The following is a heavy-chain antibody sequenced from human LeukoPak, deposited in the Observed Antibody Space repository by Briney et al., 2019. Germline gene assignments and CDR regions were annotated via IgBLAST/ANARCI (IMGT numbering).Heavy chain of an antibody. CDR1: GYNFASYW. Sequence: KGGESLKISCKGSGYNFASYWIAWVRQMPGKGLEWMGRIDPSDSYTNYSPSFQGHVTISADKSISTAYLQWSSLKASDTAMYYCARLASTTVTDYYYYGMDVWGQGTTVTVSS. CDR3: ARLASTTVTDYYYYGMDV. D-gene: IGHD4-17*01. V-gene: IGHV5-10-1*01. J-gene: IGHJ6*02. CDR2: IDPSDSYT.